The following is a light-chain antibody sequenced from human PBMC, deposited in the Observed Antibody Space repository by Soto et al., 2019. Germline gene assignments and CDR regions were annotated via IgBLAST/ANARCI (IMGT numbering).Light chain of an antibody. CDR1: QTVGVR. CDR3: QKYKNWPPWT. CDR2: GAS. V-gene: IGKV3-15*01. Sequence: EIVLTQSPAKLAASPGESATLSGGASQTVGVRLAWYQHTPGQAPRLLIYGASTRATGIPARFSGSGSGTEFTLTISSLQSEDFAVYDCQKYKNWPPWTVGKGNKVDIK. J-gene: IGKJ1*01.